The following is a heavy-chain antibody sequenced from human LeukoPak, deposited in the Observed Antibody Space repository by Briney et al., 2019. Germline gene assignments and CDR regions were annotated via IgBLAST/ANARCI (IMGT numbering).Heavy chain of an antibody. D-gene: IGHD3-22*01. V-gene: IGHV4-34*01. CDR1: GVSISSYY. CDR3: ARPTNPISYYYDSSGYLH. Sequence: PSETLSLTCTVSGVSISSYYWSWIRQPPGKGLEWIGEINHSGSTNYNPSLKSRVTISVDTSKNQFSLKLSSVTAADTAVYYCARPTNPISYYYDSSGYLHWGQGTLVTVSS. CDR2: INHSGST. J-gene: IGHJ4*02.